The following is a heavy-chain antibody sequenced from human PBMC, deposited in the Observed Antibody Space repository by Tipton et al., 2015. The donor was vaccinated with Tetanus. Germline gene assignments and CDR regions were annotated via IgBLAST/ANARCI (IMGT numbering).Heavy chain of an antibody. CDR3: AKDPASRGWFDP. Sequence: SGFTFRSYGMHWVRQAPGKGLEWVSGISVRGSHTYYADPVKGRFSISRDNSKNTVYLQMNSLRDEDTAVYYCAKDPASRGWFDPWGQGTLVSVSS. J-gene: IGHJ5*02. CDR1: GFTFRSYG. CDR2: ISVRGSHT. V-gene: IGHV3-23*01.